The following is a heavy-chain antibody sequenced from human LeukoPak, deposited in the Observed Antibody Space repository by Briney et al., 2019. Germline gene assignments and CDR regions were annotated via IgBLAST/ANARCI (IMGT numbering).Heavy chain of an antibody. Sequence: PGRSLRLSCVASGFTFRDYALHWVRQGPGKGLEWVSSISWNSGGIAYADSVKGRFTISRDNAKNSLYLQMNSLRVDDSALYYCAKATVTTWGPPADDWGQGTQVTVSS. V-gene: IGHV3-9*01. CDR1: GFTFRDYA. CDR2: ISWNSGGI. D-gene: IGHD4-17*01. J-gene: IGHJ4*02. CDR3: AKATVTTWGPPADD.